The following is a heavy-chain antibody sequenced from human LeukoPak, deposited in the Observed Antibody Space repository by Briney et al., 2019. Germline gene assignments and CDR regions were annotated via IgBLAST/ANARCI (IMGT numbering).Heavy chain of an antibody. CDR2: ISYDAGKT. D-gene: IGHD3-10*01. CDR3: ARDSGRSATYFNY. CDR1: GFTFSSHA. V-gene: IGHV3-30*04. Sequence: GGSLRLSCAASGFTFSSHAMYWVRQAPGKGLEWVAGISYDAGKTYYADSVRGRFTISRHTSKNTLYLQMNGLRAEDTAVYYCARDSGRSATYFNYWGQGTLVTVSS. J-gene: IGHJ4*02.